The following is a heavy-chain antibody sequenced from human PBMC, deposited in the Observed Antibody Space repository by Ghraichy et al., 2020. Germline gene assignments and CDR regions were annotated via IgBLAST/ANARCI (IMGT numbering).Heavy chain of an antibody. D-gene: IGHD6-19*01. J-gene: IGHJ4*02. V-gene: IGHV1-46*01. CDR2: INPSGGST. CDR1: GYTFTSYY. Sequence: ASVKVSCKASGYTFTSYYMHWVRQAPGQGLEWMGIINPSGGSTSYAQKFQGRVTMTRDTSTSTVYMELSSLRSEDTAVYYCARPLGHSAYSSGWFPFDYWGQGTLVTVSS. CDR3: ARPLGHSAYSSGWFPFDY.